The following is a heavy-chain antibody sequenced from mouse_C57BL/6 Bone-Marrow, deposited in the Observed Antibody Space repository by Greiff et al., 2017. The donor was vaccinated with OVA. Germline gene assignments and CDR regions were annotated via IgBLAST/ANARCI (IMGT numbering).Heavy chain of an antibody. CDR1: GYAFSSSW. V-gene: IGHV1-82*01. D-gene: IGHD2-2*01. Sequence: QVQLQQSGPELVKPGASVKLSCKASGYAFSSSWMHWVNQRPGKGLEWIGWINTGDGDTNYNGKFKGKATLTADKSANTAYMQLSSLTSEDSAVYICARHGYLAYWGQGTLVTVSA. J-gene: IGHJ3*01. CDR3: ARHGYLAY. CDR2: INTGDGDT.